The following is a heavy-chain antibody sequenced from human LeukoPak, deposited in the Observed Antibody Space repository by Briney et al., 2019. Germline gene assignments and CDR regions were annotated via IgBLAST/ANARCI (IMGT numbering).Heavy chain of an antibody. J-gene: IGHJ5*02. Sequence: SETLSLTCTVSGGSISSGDYYWSWIRQPPGKSLEWIGYIYYSGSTYYNPSLKSRVTTSVDTSKNQFSLKLSSVTAADTAVYYCARSSSGWYKDNWFDPWGQGTLVTVSS. CDR1: GGSISSGDYY. CDR3: ARSSSGWYKDNWFDP. CDR2: IYYSGST. V-gene: IGHV4-30-4*08. D-gene: IGHD6-19*01.